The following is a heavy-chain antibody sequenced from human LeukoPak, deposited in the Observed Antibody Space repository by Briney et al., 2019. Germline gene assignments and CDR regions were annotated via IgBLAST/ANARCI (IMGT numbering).Heavy chain of an antibody. D-gene: IGHD1-26*01. CDR3: VRESGSYFHY. CDR2: VYYSGTT. CDR1: GGSMNMYF. V-gene: IGHV4-59*01. J-gene: IGHJ4*02. Sequence: SETLSLTCTVSGGSMNMYFWNWIRQSPEKGLEWIGYVYYSGTTKYNPSLKSRVTISVDLSKSQFALKLNSEIAADTAVYYCVRESGSYFHYWGPGTRVIVSS.